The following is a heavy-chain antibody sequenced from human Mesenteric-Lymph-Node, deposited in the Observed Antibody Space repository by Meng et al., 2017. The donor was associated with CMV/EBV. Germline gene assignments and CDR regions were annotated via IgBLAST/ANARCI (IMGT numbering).Heavy chain of an antibody. CDR1: GGSISSSYY. V-gene: IGHV4-61*01. CDR2: IYYSGST. J-gene: IGHJ4*02. Sequence: SETLSLTCTVSGGSISSSYYWSWIRQPPGKGLEWIGYIYYSGSTNYNPSLKSRVTISVDTSKNQFSLKLSSVTAADTAVYYCARSMVVRGNGFADYWGQGTLVTVSS. CDR3: ARSMVVRGNGFADY. D-gene: IGHD2-21*01.